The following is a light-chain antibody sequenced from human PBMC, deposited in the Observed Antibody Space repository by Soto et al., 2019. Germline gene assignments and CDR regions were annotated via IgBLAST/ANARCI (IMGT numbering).Light chain of an antibody. CDR3: QQYSNWPRT. V-gene: IGKV3-15*01. Sequence: EMGLKKAPATLYFSQGRKSTLSCRASQSVSKNLAWYQQKPGQAPRLLIYGTSTRATGIPARFSGSGSGTEFTLTIGSLQSPDFAVYYSQQYSNWPRTFGHGTKVDI. CDR2: GTS. CDR1: QSVSKN. J-gene: IGKJ1*01.